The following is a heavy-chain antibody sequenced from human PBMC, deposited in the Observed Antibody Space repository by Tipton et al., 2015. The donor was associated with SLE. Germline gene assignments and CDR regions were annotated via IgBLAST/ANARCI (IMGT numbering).Heavy chain of an antibody. CDR2: IRYDGSNK. V-gene: IGHV3-30*02. CDR1: GFTFSSYG. CDR3: AKVREGRDYAGY. Sequence: SLRLSCAASGFTFSSYGMHWVRQAPGKGLEWVAFIRYDGSNKYYADSVKGRFTISRDNSKNTLYLQMNSLRAEDTAVYYCAKVREGRDYAGYWGQGTLVTGSS. D-gene: IGHD4/OR15-4a*01. J-gene: IGHJ4*02.